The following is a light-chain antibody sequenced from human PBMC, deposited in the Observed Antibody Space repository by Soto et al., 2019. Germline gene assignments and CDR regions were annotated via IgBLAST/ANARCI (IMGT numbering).Light chain of an antibody. CDR1: QDIAGY. V-gene: IGKV1-39*01. CDR3: QQSYSTPWT. Sequence: DIKVNQSPYSVSASVGDRVTITCLASQDIAGYLAWYQHKPGRTPELLIHGASRLQSGVPSRFSGSGSGTEFTLTISSLQPEDFATYYCQQSYSTPWTFGQGTKVDIK. J-gene: IGKJ1*01. CDR2: GAS.